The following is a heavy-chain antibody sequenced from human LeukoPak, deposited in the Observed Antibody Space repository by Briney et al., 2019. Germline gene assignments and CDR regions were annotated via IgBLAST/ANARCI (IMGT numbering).Heavy chain of an antibody. Sequence: SETLSLTCTVSGGSISSYYWSWIRQPPGKGLEWIGYIYYSGSTNYNPSLKSRVTISVDTSKNQFSLKLSSVAAADTAVYYCARAVSSGYYYHAGTFDIWGQGTMVTVSS. CDR2: IYYSGST. CDR1: GGSISSYY. V-gene: IGHV4-59*01. CDR3: ARAVSSGYYYHAGTFDI. D-gene: IGHD3-22*01. J-gene: IGHJ3*02.